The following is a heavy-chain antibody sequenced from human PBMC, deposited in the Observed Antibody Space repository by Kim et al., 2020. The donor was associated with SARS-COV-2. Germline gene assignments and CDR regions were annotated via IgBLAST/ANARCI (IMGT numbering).Heavy chain of an antibody. D-gene: IGHD6-19*01. CDR2: IFPGDSDT. CDR3: ARSVHGSGRYLFFDY. V-gene: IGHV5-51*01. Sequence: GESLKISCKGSGYSFNSYWIGWVRQMPGKGLEWMGIIFPGDSDTTYSPSFQGQVTISADKSISTAYLQRSSLKASDTAMYYCARSVHGSGRYLFFDYWGQGSLVTVSS. J-gene: IGHJ4*02. CDR1: GYSFNSYW.